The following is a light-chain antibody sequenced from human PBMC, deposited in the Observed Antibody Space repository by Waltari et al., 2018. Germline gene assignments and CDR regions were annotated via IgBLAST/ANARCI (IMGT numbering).Light chain of an antibody. CDR2: DIN. V-gene: IGLV2-11*01. J-gene: IGLJ3*02. CDR1: SSDVGGYNY. Sequence: QSALTQPRSVSGSPGQSVTISCTGTSSDVGGYNYVSWYQQHPDKAPKLIMYDINKRPSGVPDRFSGSKSGNTASLTMSGLQAEDEADYYCCSYVGSNIYWVFGGGTKLTVL. CDR3: CSYVGSNIYWV.